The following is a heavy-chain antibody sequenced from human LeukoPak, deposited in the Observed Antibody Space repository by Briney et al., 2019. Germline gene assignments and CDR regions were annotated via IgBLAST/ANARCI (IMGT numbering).Heavy chain of an antibody. CDR3: ARGLRIWFGELLPSS. V-gene: IGHV4-38-2*02. CDR2: IYHSGST. D-gene: IGHD3-10*01. Sequence: SSETLSLTCTVSGYSISSGYYWGWIRQPPGKGLEWIGSIYHSGSTYYNPSLKSRVTISVDTSKNQFSLKLSSVTAADTAVYYCARGLRIWFGELLPSSWGQGTLVTVSS. CDR1: GYSISSGYY. J-gene: IGHJ5*02.